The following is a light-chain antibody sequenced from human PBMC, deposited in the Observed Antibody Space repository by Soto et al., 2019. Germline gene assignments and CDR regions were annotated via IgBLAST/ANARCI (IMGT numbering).Light chain of an antibody. Sequence: QSALTQPPSASGSPGQSVTISCTGTSSDVGTYNYVSWYQRHPGKAPKLMIYEVSKRPSGVPDRFSGSKSGNTASLTVSGLQAEDEADYYCSSYAGINNLLFGTGTKLTVL. J-gene: IGLJ1*01. CDR1: SSDVGTYNY. CDR2: EVS. CDR3: SSYAGINNLL. V-gene: IGLV2-8*01.